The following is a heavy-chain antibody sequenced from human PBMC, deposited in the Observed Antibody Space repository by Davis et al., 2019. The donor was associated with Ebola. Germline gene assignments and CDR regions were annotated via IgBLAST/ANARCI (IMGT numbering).Heavy chain of an antibody. J-gene: IGHJ4*02. CDR3: ARDHAVVAATVDY. V-gene: IGHV1-18*01. CDR2: ISGYNGDR. Sequence: ASVKVSCKASGYTFTSYDINWVRQAPGQGLEWMGWISGYNGDRNYSQNLQGRVTMTTDTSTSTAYMELRSLRSDDTAVYYCARDHAVVAATVDYWGQGTLVTVSS. D-gene: IGHD2-15*01. CDR1: GYTFTSYD.